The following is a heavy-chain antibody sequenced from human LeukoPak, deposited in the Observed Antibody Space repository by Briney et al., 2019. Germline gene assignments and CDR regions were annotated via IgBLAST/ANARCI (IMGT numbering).Heavy chain of an antibody. CDR3: AKLGITMIGGV. D-gene: IGHD3-10*02. CDR1: GFTFSSYE. J-gene: IGHJ6*04. Sequence: GGSLRLSCAASGFTFSSYEMNWVRQAPGKGLEWVSYISSSGSTIYYADSVKGRFTISRDNAKNSLYLQMNSLRAEDTAVYYCAKLGITMIGGVWGKGPTVTIPS. CDR2: ISSSGSTI. V-gene: IGHV3-48*03.